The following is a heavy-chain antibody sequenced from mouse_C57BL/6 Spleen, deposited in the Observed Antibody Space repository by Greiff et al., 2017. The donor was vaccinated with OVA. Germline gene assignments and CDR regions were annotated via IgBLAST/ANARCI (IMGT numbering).Heavy chain of an antibody. CDR1: GYTFTSSW. CDR2: IDPSDSYT. J-gene: IGHJ2*01. CDR3: ARYSPYYYGSSYVDY. V-gene: IGHV1-69*01. Sequence: QVQLQQPGAELVMPGASVKLSCKASGYTFTSSWMHWVKQRPGQGLEWIGEIDPSDSYTNYNQKFKGKSTLTVDKSSSTAYMQRSSLTSEVSAVYYCARYSPYYYGSSYVDYWGQGTTLTVSS. D-gene: IGHD1-1*01.